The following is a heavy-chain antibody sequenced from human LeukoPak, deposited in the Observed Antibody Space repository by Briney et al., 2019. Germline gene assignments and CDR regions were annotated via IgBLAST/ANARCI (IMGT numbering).Heavy chain of an antibody. J-gene: IGHJ6*02. CDR3: AREVVDDFWSGPNTYYYYYGMDV. V-gene: IGHV1-18*01. D-gene: IGHD3-3*01. Sequence: ASVKVSCKASGYTFTSYGISWVRQAPGQGLEWMGWISAYNGNTNYAQKLQGRVTMTTDTSTSTAYMELRSLRSDDTAVYYCAREVVDDFWSGPNTYYYYYGMDVWGQGTTVTISS. CDR1: GYTFTSYG. CDR2: ISAYNGNT.